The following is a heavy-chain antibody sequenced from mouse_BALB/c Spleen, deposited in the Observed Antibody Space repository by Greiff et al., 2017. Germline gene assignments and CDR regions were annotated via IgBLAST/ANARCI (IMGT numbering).Heavy chain of an antibody. CDR3: ARVSTMIPMDY. Sequence: EVQLVESGPGLVKPSQSLSLTCSVTGYSITSGYYWNWIRQFPGNKLEWMGYISYDGSNNYNPSLKNRISITRDTSKNQFFLKLNSVTTEDTATYYCARVSTMIPMDYWGQGTSVTVSS. J-gene: IGHJ4*01. CDR1: GYSITSGYY. D-gene: IGHD2-4*01. V-gene: IGHV3-6*02. CDR2: ISYDGSN.